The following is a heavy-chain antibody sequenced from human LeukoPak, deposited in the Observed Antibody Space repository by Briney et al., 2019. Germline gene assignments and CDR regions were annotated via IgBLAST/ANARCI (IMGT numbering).Heavy chain of an antibody. CDR2: INHSGST. D-gene: IGHD3-22*01. Sequence: PSETLSLTCAVYGGSFSGYYWSWIRQPPGKGLEWIGEINHSGSTNYNPSLKSLVTISVDTSKNQFSLKLSSVTAADTAVYYCARGGYYDSSGYYQRYWGQGTLVTVSS. J-gene: IGHJ4*02. CDR1: GGSFSGYY. CDR3: ARGGYYDSSGYYQRY. V-gene: IGHV4-34*01.